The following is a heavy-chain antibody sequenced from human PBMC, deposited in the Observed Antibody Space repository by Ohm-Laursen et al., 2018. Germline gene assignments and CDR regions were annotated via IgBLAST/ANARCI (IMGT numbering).Heavy chain of an antibody. J-gene: IGHJ5*02. D-gene: IGHD3-16*01. V-gene: IGHV3-66*01. CDR1: GFTVSSNY. Sequence: SLRLSCSAPGFTVSSNYMSWVRQAPGKGLEWVSVIYSGGSTYYADSVKGRFTISRDNSKNTLYLQMNSLRAEDTAVYYYARGLSLGFTGNFWFDPWGQGTLVTVSS. CDR2: IYSGGST. CDR3: ARGLSLGFTGNFWFDP.